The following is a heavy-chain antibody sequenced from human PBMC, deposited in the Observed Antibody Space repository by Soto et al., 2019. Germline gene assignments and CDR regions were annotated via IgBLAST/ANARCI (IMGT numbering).Heavy chain of an antibody. CDR1: GGSISSGGYY. V-gene: IGHV4-31*03. CDR2: IYYSGST. J-gene: IGHJ4*02. D-gene: IGHD5-18*01. Sequence: PSETLSLTCTVSGGSISSGGYYWSWIRQHPGKGLEWIGYIYYSGSTYYNPSLKSRVTISVDTSKNQFSLKLSSVTAADTAVYYCARYPVDTAMALDYWGQGTLVTVSS. CDR3: ARYPVDTAMALDY.